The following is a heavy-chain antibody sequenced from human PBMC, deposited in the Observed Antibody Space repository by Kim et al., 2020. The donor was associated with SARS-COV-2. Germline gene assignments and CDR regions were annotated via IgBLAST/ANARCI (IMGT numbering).Heavy chain of an antibody. J-gene: IGHJ6*02. CDR3: ARATYGSGTMDV. Sequence: SETLSLTCTVSGGSISSGGYYWSWIRQHPGKGLEWIGYIYYSGSTYYNPSLKSRVTISVDTSKNQFSLKLSSVTAADMAVYYCARATYGSGTMDVWGQGTTVTVSS. V-gene: IGHV4-31*03. CDR1: GGSISSGGYY. CDR2: IYYSGST. D-gene: IGHD3-10*01.